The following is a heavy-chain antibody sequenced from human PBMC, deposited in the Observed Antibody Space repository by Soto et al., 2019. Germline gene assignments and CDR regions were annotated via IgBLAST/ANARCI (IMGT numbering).Heavy chain of an antibody. V-gene: IGHV3-9*01. CDR1: GFTFDDYA. Sequence: GGSLRLSCAASGFTFDDYAMHWVRQAPGKGLEWVSGISWNSGSIGYADSVKGRFTISRDNAKNSLYLQMNSLRAEDTALYYCAKDAHPSGQQLAVFDYWGQGTLVTVSS. J-gene: IGHJ4*02. CDR3: AKDAHPSGQQLAVFDY. D-gene: IGHD6-13*01. CDR2: ISWNSGSI.